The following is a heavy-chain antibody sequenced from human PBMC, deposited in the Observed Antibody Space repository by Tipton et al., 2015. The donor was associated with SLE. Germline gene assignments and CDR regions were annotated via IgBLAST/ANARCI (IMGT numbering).Heavy chain of an antibody. V-gene: IGHV4-34*01. Sequence: LRLSCAVYGESFSGYYWSWIRQPPGKGLEWIGEINHSGSTNYNPSLKSRVTISVDTSKNQFSLKLSSVTAADTAVYYCARGDYYDSSGYYTLDYWGQGTLVTVSS. CDR3: ARGDYYDSSGYYTLDY. CDR1: GESFSGYY. CDR2: INHSGST. D-gene: IGHD3-22*01. J-gene: IGHJ4*02.